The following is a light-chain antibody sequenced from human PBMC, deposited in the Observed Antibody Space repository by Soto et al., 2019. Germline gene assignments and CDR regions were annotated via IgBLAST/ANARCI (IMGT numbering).Light chain of an antibody. CDR3: QRHGGY. J-gene: IGKJ2*01. Sequence: DTQMTQSPSTLSASVGDTVTITCRARQNINNWLAWYQQKPEKVPKLLIYGASTLEDGVPSRFSGSRSGTEFPPTINSLEPDDFATYYCQRHGGYFGQGTKLEIK. V-gene: IGKV1-5*01. CDR2: GAS. CDR1: QNINNW.